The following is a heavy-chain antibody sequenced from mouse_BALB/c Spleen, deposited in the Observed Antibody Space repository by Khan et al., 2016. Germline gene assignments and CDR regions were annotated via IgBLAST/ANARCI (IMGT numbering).Heavy chain of an antibody. CDR1: GYSITSDYA. CDR3: AIWLRQRNWFAY. D-gene: IGHD2-2*01. V-gene: IGHV3-2*02. J-gene: IGHJ3*01. CDR2: ISYSGST. Sequence: EVQLQESGPGLVKPSQSLSLTCTVTGYSITSDYAWNWIRQFPGNKLEWMGYISYSGSTSYNPSIKSRISITRDTSKNQLLLQLNSRPTEDTAPYYCAIWLRQRNWFAYWGQGTLVTVSA.